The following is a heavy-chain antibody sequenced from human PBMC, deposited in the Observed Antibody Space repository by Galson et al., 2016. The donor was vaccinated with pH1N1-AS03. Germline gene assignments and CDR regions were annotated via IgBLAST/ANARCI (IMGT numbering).Heavy chain of an antibody. CDR1: GYTFTRYY. J-gene: IGHJ4*02. CDR2: IDPSGGGT. Sequence: SVKVSCKASGYTFTRYYMHWVRQAPGQGLEWMGVIDPSGGGTTYAQKFHARVTMTRDTSTTTAHMELSSLRSEDTAIYYCVAYGSGTQAYFDYWGQGTLVTVSS. V-gene: IGHV1-46*01. D-gene: IGHD3-10*01. CDR3: VAYGSGTQAYFDY.